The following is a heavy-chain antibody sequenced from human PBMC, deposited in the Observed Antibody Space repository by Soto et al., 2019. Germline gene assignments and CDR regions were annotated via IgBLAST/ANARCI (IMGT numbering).Heavy chain of an antibody. J-gene: IGHJ5*02. CDR3: SWSGFSGWFDP. Sequence: SVKVSCEASGGTFSSYAINWVRQAPGQGLEWMGGIIPMFGTANYAQKFQGRVTITADESTSTAYMELSSLRSEDTAVYFCSWSGFSGWFDPWGQGTLVTVSS. D-gene: IGHD3-3*01. CDR2: IIPMFGTA. V-gene: IGHV1-69*13. CDR1: GGTFSSYA.